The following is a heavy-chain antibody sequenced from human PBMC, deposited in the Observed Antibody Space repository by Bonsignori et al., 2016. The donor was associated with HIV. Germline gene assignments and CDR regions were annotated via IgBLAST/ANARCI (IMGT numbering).Heavy chain of an antibody. V-gene: IGHV5-51*01. CDR2: IYPGDSDI. CDR3: ARRGGYFLEWLSSSFDY. D-gene: IGHD3-3*01. Sequence: VRQMPGKGLEWMGIIYPGDSDIRYSPSFQGQVTISADKSISTAYLQWSSLKASDTAMYYCARRGGYFLEWLSSSFDYWGQGTLVPSPQ. J-gene: IGHJ4*02.